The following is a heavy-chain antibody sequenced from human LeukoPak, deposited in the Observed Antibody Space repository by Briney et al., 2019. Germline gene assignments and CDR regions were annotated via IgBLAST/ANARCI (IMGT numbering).Heavy chain of an antibody. CDR1: GYTFSNYG. Sequence: ASVKVSCKASGYTFSNYGISWVRQAPGQGLGWMGWISTYNGNTNYAKKFQGRVTMTTDTSTITVYMELRSLRSDDTAVYYCARDRSGGAEDYWGQGTLVTVSS. CDR3: ARDRSGGAEDY. J-gene: IGHJ4*02. D-gene: IGHD2-8*02. V-gene: IGHV1-18*01. CDR2: ISTYNGNT.